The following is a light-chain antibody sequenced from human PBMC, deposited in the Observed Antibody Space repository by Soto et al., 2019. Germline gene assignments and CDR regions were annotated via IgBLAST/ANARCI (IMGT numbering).Light chain of an antibody. J-gene: IGLJ1*01. CDR1: TFNIGSNS. V-gene: IGLV1-44*01. CDR3: AAWDDSLNGLYV. CDR2: RNN. Sequence: QSVLTQPPSASGTPGQRVTISCSGVTFNIGSNSVNWYRQFPGTAPKLLIYRNNQRPSGVPDRFSGSKSGTSASLAISGLLSEDEADYYCAAWDDSLNGLYVFGAGTKLTVL.